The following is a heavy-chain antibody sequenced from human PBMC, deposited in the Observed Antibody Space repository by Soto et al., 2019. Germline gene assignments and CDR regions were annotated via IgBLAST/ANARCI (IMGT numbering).Heavy chain of an antibody. CDR3: AMTYYYDSSGYYQPRKFDGFDI. V-gene: IGHV1-46*01. CDR1: GYTFTSYY. J-gene: IGHJ3*02. Sequence: ASVKVSCKASGYTFTSYYIHWVRQAPGQGLEWMGIINPSGGTTSYAQKFQGRVTMTSGTSTSTVYMELSSLRSEDTAVYYCAMTYYYDSSGYYQPRKFDGFDIWGQGTMVTVSS. CDR2: INPSGGTT. D-gene: IGHD3-22*01.